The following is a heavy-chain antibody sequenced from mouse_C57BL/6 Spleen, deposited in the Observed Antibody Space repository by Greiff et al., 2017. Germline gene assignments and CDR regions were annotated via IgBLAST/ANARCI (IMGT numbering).Heavy chain of an antibody. CDR3: ARKGYGADY. Sequence: LLQSGRELVKPGASVKISCKASGYSFTGYDMTWVKQSPEKSLMWIGEINPSTGGTTYNQKIKAKATLTVDKSSSTAYMQLKSLTTEDSAVYYCARKGYGADYWCQGTTLTVSS. CDR1: GYSFTGYD. J-gene: IGHJ2*01. D-gene: IGHD1-2*01. CDR2: INPSTGGT. V-gene: IGHV1-42*01.